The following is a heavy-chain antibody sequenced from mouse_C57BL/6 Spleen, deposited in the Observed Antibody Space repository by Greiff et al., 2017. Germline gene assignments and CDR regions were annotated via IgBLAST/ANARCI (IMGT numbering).Heavy chain of an antibody. CDR1: GYAFSSSW. V-gene: IGHV1-82*01. J-gene: IGHJ4*01. CDR2: IYPGDGDT. Sequence: QVQLQQSGPELVKPGASVKISCKASGYAFSSSWMNWVKQRPGKGLEWIGRIYPGDGDTNYNGKFKGKATLTADKSSSTAYMQLSSLTSEDSAVYFCAREGTLMGGAMDYRGQGTSVTVSS. CDR3: AREGTLMGGAMDY. D-gene: IGHD1-3*01.